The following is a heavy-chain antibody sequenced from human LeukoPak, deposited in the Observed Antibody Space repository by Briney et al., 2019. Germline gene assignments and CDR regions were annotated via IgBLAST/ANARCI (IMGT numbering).Heavy chain of an antibody. CDR2: IKEDGSEK. V-gene: IGHV3-7*01. Sequence: GGSLRLSCAASGFTFSSYWMSCVRQAPGKGLEWVANIKEDGSEKYYVDSVKGRFTISRDNAKNSLYLQMNSLRAEDTAVYYCTRDYYGCSSTSCYRMQGYWGQGTLVTVSS. CDR3: TRDYYGCSSTSCYRMQGY. CDR1: GFTFSSYW. J-gene: IGHJ4*02. D-gene: IGHD2-2*01.